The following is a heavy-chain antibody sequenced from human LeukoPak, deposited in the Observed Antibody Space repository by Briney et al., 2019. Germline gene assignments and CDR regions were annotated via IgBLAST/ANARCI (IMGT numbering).Heavy chain of an antibody. CDR3: AIQRNDNGFDP. CDR2: IYSGGST. V-gene: IGHV3-66*01. J-gene: IGHJ5*02. D-gene: IGHD1-1*01. CDR1: GFTVSSNY. Sequence: GGSLRLSCAASGFTVSSNYMSWVRQAPGKGLEWVSVIYSGGSTYYADSVKGRFTISRDNSKNTLYLQMNSLRAEDTAVYYCAIQRNDNGFDPWGQEPWSPSPQ.